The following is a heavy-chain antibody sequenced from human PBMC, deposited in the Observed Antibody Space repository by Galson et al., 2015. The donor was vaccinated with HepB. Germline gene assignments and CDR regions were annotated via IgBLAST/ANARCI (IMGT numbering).Heavy chain of an antibody. J-gene: IGHJ3*02. Sequence: PALVKPTQTLTLTCTFSGFSLSTSGVGVGWIRQPPGKALEWLALIYWDDDKRYSPSLKSRLTITKDTSKNQVVLTMTNMDPVDTATYYCAHTHYYDLFGAFDIWGQGTMVTVSS. CDR2: IYWDDDK. CDR1: GFSLSTSGVG. D-gene: IGHD3-3*01. V-gene: IGHV2-5*02. CDR3: AHTHYYDLFGAFDI.